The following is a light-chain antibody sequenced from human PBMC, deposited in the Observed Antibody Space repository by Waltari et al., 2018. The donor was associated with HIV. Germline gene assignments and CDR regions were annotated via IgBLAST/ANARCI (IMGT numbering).Light chain of an antibody. Sequence: QSALTQPASVSGSPGQSITISCTGTRSDVGSYNLVSWYQHHPGKAPKLIISEVSKRPSWGSNRFSGSKSRTTASLTISGLQAEDEADYHCCSYAHNDPWVFDGGTRLTVL. V-gene: IGLV2-23*02. CDR3: CSYAHNDPWV. J-gene: IGLJ3*02. CDR1: RSDVGSYNL. CDR2: EVS.